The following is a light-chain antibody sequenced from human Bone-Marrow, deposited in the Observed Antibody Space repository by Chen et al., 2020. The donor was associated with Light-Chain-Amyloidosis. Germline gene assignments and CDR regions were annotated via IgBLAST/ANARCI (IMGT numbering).Light chain of an antibody. V-gene: IGLV3-25*03. CDR1: DLPTKY. Sequence: SYQLPQPPSVSVSPGQTAMITCSGDDLPTKYAYWYQQKPGPAPVLVIHRDTERPSGISERFSGSSSGTTATLTISGVQAEDEADYHCQSADSSGTYEVIFGGGTKLTVL. CDR3: QSADSSGTYEVI. J-gene: IGLJ2*01. CDR2: RDT.